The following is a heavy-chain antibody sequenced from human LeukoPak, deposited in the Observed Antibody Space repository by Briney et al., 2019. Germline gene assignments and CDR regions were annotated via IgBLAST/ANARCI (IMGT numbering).Heavy chain of an antibody. J-gene: IGHJ4*02. CDR1: GFTFSSYS. CDR2: ISSSSSYI. Sequence: PGGSLRPSCAASGFTFSSYSMNWVRQAPGKGLEWVSSISSSSSYIYYADSVKGRFTISRDNAKNSLYLQMNSLRAEDTAVYYCARGPGDYYDSSGYQGDYWGQGTLVTVSS. CDR3: ARGPGDYYDSSGYQGDY. V-gene: IGHV3-21*01. D-gene: IGHD3-22*01.